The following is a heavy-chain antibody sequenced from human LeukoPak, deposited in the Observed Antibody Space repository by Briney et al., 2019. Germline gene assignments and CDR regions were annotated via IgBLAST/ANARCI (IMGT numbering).Heavy chain of an antibody. Sequence: SETLSLTCTVSGGSISSSSYYWGWIRQPPGKGLEWIGSIYYSGSTYYNPSLKSRVTISVDTSKNQFSLKLSSVTAGDTAVYYCAEYYDFWSGSGAFDIWGQGTMVTVSS. V-gene: IGHV4-39*07. CDR3: AEYYDFWSGSGAFDI. J-gene: IGHJ3*02. D-gene: IGHD3-3*01. CDR1: GGSISSSSYY. CDR2: IYYSGST.